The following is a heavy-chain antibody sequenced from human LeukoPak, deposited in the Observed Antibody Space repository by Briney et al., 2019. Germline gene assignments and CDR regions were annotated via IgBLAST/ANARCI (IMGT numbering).Heavy chain of an antibody. V-gene: IGHV3-23*01. CDR2: ISGSGGST. CDR3: AKDISVITIFGVGDY. D-gene: IGHD3-3*01. J-gene: IGHJ4*02. Sequence: GGSLRLSCAASGFTFSSYALSWVRQAPGKGLEWVSAISGSGGSTYYADSVKGRFTISRDNSKNTLYLQMNSLRAEDTAVYYCAKDISVITIFGVGDYWGQGTLVTVSS. CDR1: GFTFSSYA.